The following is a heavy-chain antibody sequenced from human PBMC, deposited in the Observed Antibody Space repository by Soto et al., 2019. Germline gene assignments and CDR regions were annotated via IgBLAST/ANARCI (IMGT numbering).Heavy chain of an antibody. J-gene: IGHJ4*02. CDR2: INHSGST. CDR1: GGSLSGYY. D-gene: IGHD2-2*01. Sequence: SETLSLTCAVYGGSLSGYYWSWIRQPPGKGLEWIGEINHSGSTNYNPSLKSRVTISVDTSKNQFSLKLSSVTAADTAVYYCARIGYCSSTSCPTFDYWGQGTLVTVSS. CDR3: ARIGYCSSTSCPTFDY. V-gene: IGHV4-34*01.